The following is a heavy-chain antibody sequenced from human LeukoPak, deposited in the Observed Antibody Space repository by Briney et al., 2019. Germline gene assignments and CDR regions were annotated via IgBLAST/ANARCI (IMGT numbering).Heavy chain of an antibody. J-gene: IGHJ6*04. V-gene: IGHV4-34*01. Sequence: PSETLSLTCAVNGGSFSGYYWSWIRQPPGKGLEWIGEINHSGSTNYNPSLKSRVTISVDTYKNQFSLKLSSVTAADTAVYYCARGLPDCRAGSCYVDRGVDVWGKGTTVTVSS. CDR3: ARGLPDCRAGSCYVDRGVDV. CDR2: INHSGST. D-gene: IGHD2-15*01. CDR1: GGSFSGYY.